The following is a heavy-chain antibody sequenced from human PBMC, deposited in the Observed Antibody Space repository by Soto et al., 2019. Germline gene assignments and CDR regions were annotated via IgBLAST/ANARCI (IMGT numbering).Heavy chain of an antibody. CDR2: INCGSGNT. J-gene: IGHJ4*02. CDR3: ARGYTSGWTFDF. Sequence: QVQLVQSGAEVKQPGASASVSCKASGYNFTTCVVHWLRQAPGQGPEWMGWINCGSGNTVYSQKFQGRVTFTRDTSARTAYMDLNSLTSGDTAVYYCARGYTSGWTFDFWGRGTLVTVSS. D-gene: IGHD6-19*01. CDR1: GYNFTTCV. V-gene: IGHV1-3*01.